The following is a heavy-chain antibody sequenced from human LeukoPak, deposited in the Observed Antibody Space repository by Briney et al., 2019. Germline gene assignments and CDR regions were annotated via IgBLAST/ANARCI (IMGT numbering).Heavy chain of an antibody. Sequence: GGSLRLSCAASGFTFSSYWMSWVRQAPGKGLEWVANINQDGSERYYVDSVKGRFTISRDNAKKSLYLQMNGLRADDTAVYYCASDGGPFDNWGQGTLVTVSS. J-gene: IGHJ4*02. V-gene: IGHV3-7*01. CDR2: INQDGSER. CDR3: ASDGGPFDN. D-gene: IGHD3-3*01. CDR1: GFTFSSYW.